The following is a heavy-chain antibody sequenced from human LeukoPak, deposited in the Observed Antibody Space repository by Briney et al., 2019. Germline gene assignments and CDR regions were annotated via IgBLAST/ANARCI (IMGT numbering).Heavy chain of an antibody. V-gene: IGHV3-30*04. CDR1: GFTFSSYA. Sequence: GGSLRLSCSASGFTFSSYAMHWVRQAPGKGLEWVAVISYDGSNKYYADSVKGRFTISRDNSKNTLYLQMNSLRAEDTAVYYCASNYFDYWGQGTLVTVSS. CDR2: ISYDGSNK. CDR3: ASNYFDY. J-gene: IGHJ4*02.